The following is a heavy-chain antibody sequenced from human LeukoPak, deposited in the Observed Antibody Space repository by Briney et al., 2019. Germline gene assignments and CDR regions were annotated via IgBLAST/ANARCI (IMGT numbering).Heavy chain of an antibody. V-gene: IGHV4-30-2*01. CDR2: IYHTGNS. CDR3: ARDKHGSGSYYLYNWFDP. Sequence: SQTLSLTCTVSGGSISSGNYYWSWLRQPPGKGLEWIGYIYHTGNSDYNPSLKSRLSISVDTSKNQFSLTVTSVTAADTAVYYCARDKHGSGSYYLYNWFDPWGQGTLVTVSS. D-gene: IGHD3-10*01. CDR1: GGSISSGNYY. J-gene: IGHJ5*02.